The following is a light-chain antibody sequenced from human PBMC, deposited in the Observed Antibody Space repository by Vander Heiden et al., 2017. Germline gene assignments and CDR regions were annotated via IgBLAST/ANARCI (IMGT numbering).Light chain of an antibody. CDR1: QGIDKY. J-gene: IGKJ5*01. CDR3: QQDKSYPIT. Sequence: DIQMTQSPYSLSASVGDRVTITCRASQGIDKYLAWFQQKPGKVPKSLIYDASRKQSGVPSKFSGSGYGTDFTLTISSLQPEDIASYYCQQDKSYPITFGQGTQMEIK. V-gene: IGKV1-16*02. CDR2: DAS.